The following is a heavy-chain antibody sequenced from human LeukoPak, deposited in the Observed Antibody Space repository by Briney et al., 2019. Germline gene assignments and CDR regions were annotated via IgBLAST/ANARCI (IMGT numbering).Heavy chain of an antibody. J-gene: IGHJ4*02. D-gene: IGHD6-13*01. CDR2: INPNSGGT. CDR1: GYTFTGYY. CDR3: ARDYSSWSGIDY. Sequence: ASVKVSFKASGYTFTGYYMHWVRQAPGQGLEWMGRINPNSGGTNYAQKFQGRVTMTRDTSISTAYMELSRLRSDDTAVYYCARDYSSWSGIDYWGQGTLVTVSS. V-gene: IGHV1-2*06.